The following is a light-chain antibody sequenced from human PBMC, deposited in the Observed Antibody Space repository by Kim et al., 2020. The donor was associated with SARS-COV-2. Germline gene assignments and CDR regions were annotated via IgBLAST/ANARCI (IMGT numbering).Light chain of an antibody. CDR1: QSISGW. V-gene: IGKV1-5*01. CDR3: QHLGT. Sequence: LQMAQSPSTLSASVGDRVTITCRASQSISGWLAWYQQKPGKAPKLLIYHASSLESGVPSRFRGSGSGTEFTLTINSLQPDDFATYYCQHLGTFGLGTKVDIK. CDR2: HAS. J-gene: IGKJ3*01.